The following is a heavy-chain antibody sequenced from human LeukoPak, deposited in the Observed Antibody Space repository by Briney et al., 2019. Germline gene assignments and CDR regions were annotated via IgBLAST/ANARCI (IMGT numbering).Heavy chain of an antibody. D-gene: IGHD5-12*01. Sequence: GALRPFFSASGFTRSCNYIRRVPQAPGKGLEWVAHINQDGSEEHYMDSVKARFTISRDNAKNSLSLQMNSLRAEDTAVYYCVRDGGVSGYDLLDYWGQGTLVTVSS. J-gene: IGHJ4*02. CDR3: VRDGGVSGYDLLDY. CDR1: GFTRSCNY. CDR2: INQDGSEE. V-gene: IGHV3-7*01.